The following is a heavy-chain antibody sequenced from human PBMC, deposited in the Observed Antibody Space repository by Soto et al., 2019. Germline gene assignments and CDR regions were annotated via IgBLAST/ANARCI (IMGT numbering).Heavy chain of an antibody. Sequence: SETLSLTCTVSGVSISSYYWSWIRQPPGKGLEWIGYIYYSGSTNYNPSLKSRVTISVDTSKNQFSLKLSSVTAADTAVYYCARGTTVTTYSNAFDIWGQGTMVTVSS. V-gene: IGHV4-59*01. J-gene: IGHJ3*02. CDR2: IYYSGST. D-gene: IGHD4-17*01. CDR1: GVSISSYY. CDR3: ARGTTVTTYSNAFDI.